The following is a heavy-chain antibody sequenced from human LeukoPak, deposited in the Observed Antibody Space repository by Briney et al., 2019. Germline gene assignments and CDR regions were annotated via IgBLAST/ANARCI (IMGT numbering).Heavy chain of an antibody. CDR2: IGIRGDT. CDR3: ARGGIQVSGIDEFDY. D-gene: IGHD6-19*01. V-gene: IGHV3-13*01. Sequence: GGSLRLSCAASGFTFTDYDMHWVRQVLGKGLEWVSAIGIRGDTHYSGSVKGRFTISRENAESSLYLQMNSLRAEDTAVYYCARGGIQVSGIDEFDYWGQGTLVTVSS. J-gene: IGHJ4*02. CDR1: GFTFTDYD.